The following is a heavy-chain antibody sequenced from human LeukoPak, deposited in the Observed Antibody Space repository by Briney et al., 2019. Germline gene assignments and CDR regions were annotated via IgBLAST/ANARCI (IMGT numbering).Heavy chain of an antibody. D-gene: IGHD2-21*02. V-gene: IGHV4-4*09. CDR2: ICTSGST. CDR3: ARHRLAYCGGDCLDWFDP. J-gene: IGHJ5*02. Sequence: SETLSLTCTVSGGSISSYYWSWLRQPPGKGLEWIGYICTSGSTNYNPSLKSRVTISVDTSKNQFSLKLSSVTAADTAVYYCARHRLAYCGGDCLDWFDPWGQGTLVTVSS. CDR1: GGSISSYY.